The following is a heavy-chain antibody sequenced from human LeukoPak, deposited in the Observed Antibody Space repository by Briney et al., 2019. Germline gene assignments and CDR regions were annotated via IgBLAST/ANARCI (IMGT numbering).Heavy chain of an antibody. J-gene: IGHJ4*02. CDR3: ARGYEAAAGTLFFDY. V-gene: IGHV1-24*01. Sequence: GASVKVSCKVSGYTLTELSMHWVRQAPGKGLEWMGGFDPEDGETIYAQKFQGRVTMTEDTSTDTAYMELSSLRSEDTAVYYCARGYEAAAGTLFFDYWGQGTLVTVSS. CDR1: GYTLTELS. D-gene: IGHD6-13*01. CDR2: FDPEDGET.